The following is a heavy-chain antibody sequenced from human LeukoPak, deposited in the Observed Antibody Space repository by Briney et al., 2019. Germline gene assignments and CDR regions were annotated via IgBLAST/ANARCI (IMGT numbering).Heavy chain of an antibody. D-gene: IGHD3-22*01. V-gene: IGHV3-23*01. CDR3: ARDRQVGGYLAADY. CDR1: GFTFSSYA. J-gene: IGHJ4*02. Sequence: GGSLRLSCAASGFTFSSYAMSWVRQAPGKGLEWVSAISGSGGSTYYADSVKGRFTISRDNAKNSLYLQMNSLRAEDTAVYYCARDRQVGGYLAADYWGQGTLVTVSS. CDR2: ISGSGGST.